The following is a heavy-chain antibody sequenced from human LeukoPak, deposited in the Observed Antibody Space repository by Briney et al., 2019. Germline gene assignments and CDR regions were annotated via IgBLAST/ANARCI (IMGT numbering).Heavy chain of an antibody. D-gene: IGHD2-2*01. CDR1: GFTLSSYW. CDR3: ARGLTLLGYCSGTSCLMNY. V-gene: IGHV3-74*01. CDR2: IYSDGTTI. J-gene: IGHJ4*02. Sequence: GGSLRLSCAVSGFTLSSYWMHWVRQAPGKGLVWVSRIYSDGTTIDYAHSVKGRFTISRDNANNTLYLQMNSLRAEDAGVYYCARGLTLLGYCSGTSCLMNYWGQGTLVTVSS.